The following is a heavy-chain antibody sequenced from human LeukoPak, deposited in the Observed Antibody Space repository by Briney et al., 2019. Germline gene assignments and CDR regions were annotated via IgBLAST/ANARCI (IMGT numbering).Heavy chain of an antibody. CDR3: ATDGAGFDT. CDR1: GFTFNDYY. V-gene: IGHV3-11*01. J-gene: IGHJ5*02. CDR2: INIGGTNT. Sequence: KPGGSLRLSCAASGFTFNDYYMSWIRQAPGKGLEWLSYINIGGTNTHYADSAKGRFTISRDNAKKSLYLEMNNLRAEDTAVYYCATDGAGFDTWGQGVLVTVSS.